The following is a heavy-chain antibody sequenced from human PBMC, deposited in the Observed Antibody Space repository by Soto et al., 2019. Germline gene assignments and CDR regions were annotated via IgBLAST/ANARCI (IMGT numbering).Heavy chain of an antibody. CDR1: GYRFTKFH. D-gene: IGHD1-7*01. CDR3: ARDVIGHDNYGTIGDYLDH. V-gene: IGHV1-46*01. CDR2: FDPIGGVT. Sequence: GAAGKPSWKESGYRFTKFHIQWGRQAPGQSLEWMVMFDPIGGVTRDAQRFQGRITMTSDTSTSSVYMELRGLTSEDTAVYYCARDVIGHDNYGTIGDYLDHWGPGTLVTVSA. J-gene: IGHJ4*02.